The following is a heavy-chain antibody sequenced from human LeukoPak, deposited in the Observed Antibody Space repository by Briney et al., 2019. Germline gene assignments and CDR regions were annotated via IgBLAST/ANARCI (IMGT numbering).Heavy chain of an antibody. D-gene: IGHD2-15*01. J-gene: IGHJ6*02. V-gene: IGHV3-33*01. CDR1: GFTFNSYG. CDR3: ARVDSYCSGEGCYYYYGMDV. Sequence: GGSLRLSCVASGFTFNSYGIRWVRQAPGKGLEWVAVIWYDGSNKYYADSVKGRFTISRDNSKNTLYLQMDTLRAEDTAVYYCARVDSYCSGEGCYYYYGMDVWGQGTTVTVSS. CDR2: IWYDGSNK.